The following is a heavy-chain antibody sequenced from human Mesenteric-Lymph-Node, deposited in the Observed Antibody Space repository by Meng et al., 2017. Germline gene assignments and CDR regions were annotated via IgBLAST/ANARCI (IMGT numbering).Heavy chain of an antibody. D-gene: IGHD2-15*01. CDR3: ARGFCSGSTCYSGDF. V-gene: IGHV3-72*01. CDR2: TRNKANSYTT. J-gene: IGHJ4*02. CDR1: GFTFSDHY. Sequence: LSLTCAASGFTFSDHYMDWVRQAPGKGLEWGGRTRNKANSYTTEYAASVKGRFTIPRDDSKIAMDLLMNSMKSEDTAVYYCARGFCSGSTCYSGDFWGQGTLVTVSS.